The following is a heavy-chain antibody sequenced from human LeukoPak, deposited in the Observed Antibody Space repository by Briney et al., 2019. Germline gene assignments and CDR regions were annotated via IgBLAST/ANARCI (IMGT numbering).Heavy chain of an antibody. V-gene: IGHV3-48*02. CDR3: ARDQIQLWLARFDY. CDR1: GFTFSSYS. D-gene: IGHD5-18*01. Sequence: PGGSLRLSCAASGFTFSSYSMNWVRQAPGKGLEWVSYISSSSSTIYYADSVKGRFTISRDNAKNSLYPQMNSLRDEDTAVYYCARDQIQLWLARFDYWGQGTLVTVSS. CDR2: ISSSSSTI. J-gene: IGHJ4*02.